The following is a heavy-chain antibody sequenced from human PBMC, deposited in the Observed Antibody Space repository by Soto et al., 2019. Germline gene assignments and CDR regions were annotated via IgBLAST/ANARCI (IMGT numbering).Heavy chain of an antibody. CDR1: GFTFSSYA. CDR3: AKAAALNYYYYYGMDV. CDR2: ISGSGGST. J-gene: IGHJ6*02. V-gene: IGHV3-23*01. Sequence: EVQLLESGGGLVQPGGSLRLSCAASGFTFSSYAMSWVRQAPGKGLEWVSAISGSGGSTYYADSVKGRFTISRDNSKNTLYLQMNSLRAEDTAVYYCAKAAALNYYYYYGMDVWGQGTTVTVSS.